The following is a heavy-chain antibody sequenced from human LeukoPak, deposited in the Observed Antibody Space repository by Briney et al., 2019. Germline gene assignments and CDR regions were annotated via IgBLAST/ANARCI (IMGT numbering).Heavy chain of an antibody. Sequence: ASVKVSCEASGYTFTSYAMNWVRQAPGQGLEWMGWINTNTGNPTYAQGFTGRFVFSLDTSVSTAYLQISSLKAEDTAVYYCARDLGRQYYYYYGMDVWGQGTTVTVSS. V-gene: IGHV7-4-1*02. CDR3: ARDLGRQYYYYYGMDV. CDR2: INTNTGNP. CDR1: GYTFTSYA. J-gene: IGHJ6*02.